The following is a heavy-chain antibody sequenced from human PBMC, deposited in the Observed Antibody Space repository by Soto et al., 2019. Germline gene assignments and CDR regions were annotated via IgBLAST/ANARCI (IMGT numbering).Heavy chain of an antibody. Sequence: GGSLRLSCAASGFTVSSNYMSWVRQAPGKGLEWVSVIYSGGSTYYADSVKGRFTISRDNSKHTLYLQMNSLRAGDTAVYYCARERGITIFGVVREEYGMDVWGQGTTVTVSS. D-gene: IGHD3-3*01. CDR3: ARERGITIFGVVREEYGMDV. CDR2: IYSGGST. J-gene: IGHJ6*02. V-gene: IGHV3-53*01. CDR1: GFTVSSNY.